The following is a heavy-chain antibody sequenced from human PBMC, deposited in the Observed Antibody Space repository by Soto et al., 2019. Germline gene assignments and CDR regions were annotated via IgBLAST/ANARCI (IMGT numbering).Heavy chain of an antibody. J-gene: IGHJ4*02. CDR1: GYTFTSYA. D-gene: IGHD3-16*01. CDR2: INAGNGNT. CDR3: ARRVEDLGALGY. Sequence: ASVKVSCKASGYTFTSYAMHWVRQAPGQRLEWMGWINAGNGNTKYSQKFQGRVTITRDTSASTAYMELSSLRSEDTAVYYCARRVEDLGALGYWGQGTLVTVSS. V-gene: IGHV1-3*01.